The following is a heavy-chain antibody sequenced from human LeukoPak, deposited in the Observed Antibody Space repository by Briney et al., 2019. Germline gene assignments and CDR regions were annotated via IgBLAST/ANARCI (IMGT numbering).Heavy chain of an antibody. D-gene: IGHD6-13*01. J-gene: IGHJ4*02. V-gene: IGHV4-4*07. Sequence: SETLSLTCSVSGGSISSYYWSWVRQPAGKGLEWIGRIYSSGSTNYNPSLNSRVTMSVDTSNNQFSLRLTSVTAADTAVYYCARGTTTAAGIFDCWGQGTLVTVSS. CDR1: GGSISSYY. CDR3: ARGTTTAAGIFDC. CDR2: IYSSGST.